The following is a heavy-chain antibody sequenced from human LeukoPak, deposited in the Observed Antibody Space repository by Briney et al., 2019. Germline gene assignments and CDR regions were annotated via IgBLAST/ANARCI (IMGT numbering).Heavy chain of an antibody. CDR2: IIPIFGTA. CDR3: ARAHGAPLWFGELLSSSFYGMDV. J-gene: IGHJ6*02. Sequence: ASVKVSCKASGGTFSSYAISWVRQAPGQGLEWMGGIIPIFGTANYAQKFQGRVTITADESTSTAYMELSSLRSEDTAVYYCARAHGAPLWFGELLSSSFYGMDVWGQGTTVTVSS. CDR1: GGTFSSYA. V-gene: IGHV1-69*13. D-gene: IGHD3-10*01.